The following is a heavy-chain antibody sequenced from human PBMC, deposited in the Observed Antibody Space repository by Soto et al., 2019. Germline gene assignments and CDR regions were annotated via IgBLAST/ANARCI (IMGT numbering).Heavy chain of an antibody. Sequence: SGGSLRLSCSASGFVFISSWMHWGRQAPGKGLVWVSRINGDGSTTTYADFVKGRFTISRDNAKNTVTLQMNSLRAEDTAVYYCARINYYDSSGYYFTAFDMWGQGTMVTVSS. D-gene: IGHD3-22*01. CDR1: GFVFISSW. J-gene: IGHJ3*02. CDR2: INGDGSTT. V-gene: IGHV3-74*01. CDR3: ARINYYDSSGYYFTAFDM.